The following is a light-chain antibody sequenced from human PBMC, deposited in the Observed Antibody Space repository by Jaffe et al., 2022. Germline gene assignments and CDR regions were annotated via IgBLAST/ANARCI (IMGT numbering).Light chain of an antibody. CDR3: QQYYSTLGYT. CDR2: AAS. CDR1: QGISSY. Sequence: AIRMTQSPSSFSASTGDRVTITCRASQGISSYLAWYQQKPGKAPKLLIYAASTLQSGVPSRFSGSGSGTDFTLTISCLQSEDFATYYCQQYYSTLGYTFGQGTKLEIK. V-gene: IGKV1-8*01. J-gene: IGKJ2*01.